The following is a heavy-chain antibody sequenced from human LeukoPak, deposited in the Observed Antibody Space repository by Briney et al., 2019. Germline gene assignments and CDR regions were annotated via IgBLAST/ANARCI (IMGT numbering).Heavy chain of an antibody. Sequence: GGSLRLSCVGSGFTLRSYWMSWVRQAPGKGLEWVANIKQDGSEKYYLDSVKGRFTISRDNAKNSLYLEMNSLGAEDTAVYYCARGRVPSAGGLYDYWGREPWSPSPQ. CDR3: ARGRVPSAGGLYDY. J-gene: IGHJ4*02. CDR2: IKQDGSEK. V-gene: IGHV3-7*01. CDR1: GFTLRSYW. D-gene: IGHD2-2*01.